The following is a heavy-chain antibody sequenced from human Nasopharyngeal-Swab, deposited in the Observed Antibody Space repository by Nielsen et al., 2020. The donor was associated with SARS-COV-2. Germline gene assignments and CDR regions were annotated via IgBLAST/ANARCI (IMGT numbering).Heavy chain of an antibody. V-gene: IGHV3-11*04. Sequence: GGSLRLSCAASGFTFIDYYMSWIRQAPGKGLEYISYFSGSGGTIYYGDSMKGRFTIARDNAKNSLYLQMNSLRAEDTAVYYCARDRANWDFDYWGQGTLVTVSS. J-gene: IGHJ4*02. CDR1: GFTFIDYY. CDR2: FSGSGGTI. D-gene: IGHD7-27*01. CDR3: ARDRANWDFDY.